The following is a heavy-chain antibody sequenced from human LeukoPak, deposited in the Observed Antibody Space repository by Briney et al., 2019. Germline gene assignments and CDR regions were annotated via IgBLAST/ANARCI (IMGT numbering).Heavy chain of an antibody. J-gene: IGHJ6*02. D-gene: IGHD4-23*01. CDR2: IYPGDSDT. V-gene: IGHV5-51*01. CDR3: ARYGGNSGSGRVNYGMDV. CDR1: GYSFTSYW. Sequence: GESLKISCKGSGYSFTSYWIGWVRQMPGKGLEWMGIIYPGDSDTRYNPSFQGQVTISTDKSISTAYLQWSSLKASDTAMYYCARYGGNSGSGRVNYGMDVWGQGTTVTVSS.